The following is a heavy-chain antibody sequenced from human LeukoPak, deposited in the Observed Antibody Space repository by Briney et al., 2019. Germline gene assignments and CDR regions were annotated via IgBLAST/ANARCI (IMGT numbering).Heavy chain of an antibody. J-gene: IGHJ6*02. CDR1: GGSISSSTYY. V-gene: IGHV4-39*01. CDR3: AAGDREYGMDV. D-gene: IGHD3-16*01. CDR2: IYYSGST. Sequence: KPSETLSLTCTVSGGSISSSTYYWGWIRQPPGKGLEWIGSIYYSGSTYYNPSLKSRVTISVDTSKNQFSLKLSSVTAADTAVYYCAAGDREYGMDVWGQGTTVTVSS.